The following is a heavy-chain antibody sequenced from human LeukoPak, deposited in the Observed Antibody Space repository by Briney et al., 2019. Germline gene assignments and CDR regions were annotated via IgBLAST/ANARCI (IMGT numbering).Heavy chain of an antibody. V-gene: IGHV3-66*02. CDR2: IYSGGST. J-gene: IGHJ3*01. CDR3: AREPIYYYDSSGYVDA. CDR1: GFTVSSNY. D-gene: IGHD3-22*01. Sequence: PGGSLRLSCAASGFTVSSNYMSWVRQAPGKWLEWVSVIYSGGSTYYADSVKGRFTISRDNSKNTLYLQMNSLRAEDTAVYYCAREPIYYYDSSGYVDAWGQGTMVTVSS.